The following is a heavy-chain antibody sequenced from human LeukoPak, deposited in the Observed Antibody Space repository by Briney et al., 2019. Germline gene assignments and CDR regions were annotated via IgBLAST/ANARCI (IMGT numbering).Heavy chain of an antibody. Sequence: HPGGSLRLSCAASGFTFSNYAMTWVRQAPGKGLEWVSTISGSGDNTYYADTVKGRCTISRDNSKHTLYLQRNSLRGEDTAVYYCAKNRGSSNTISNKYWGQGTPVTVSS. CDR1: GFTFSNYA. J-gene: IGHJ4*02. CDR2: ISGSGDNT. CDR3: AKNRGSSNTISNKY. V-gene: IGHV3-23*01. D-gene: IGHD2-2*01.